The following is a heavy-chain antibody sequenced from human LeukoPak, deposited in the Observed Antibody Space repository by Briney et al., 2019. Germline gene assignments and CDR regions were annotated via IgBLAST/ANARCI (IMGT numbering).Heavy chain of an antibody. CDR2: INPNSGGT. D-gene: IGHD3-22*01. J-gene: IGHJ4*02. Sequence: ASVKVSCKASGYTFTGYYMHWVRQAPGQGLEWMGWINPNSGGTNYAQKFQGRVTMTRDTSIGTAYMELSRLRSDDTAVYYCARPPYYYDSSGPFDYWGQGTLVTVSS. V-gene: IGHV1-2*02. CDR3: ARPPYYYDSSGPFDY. CDR1: GYTFTGYY.